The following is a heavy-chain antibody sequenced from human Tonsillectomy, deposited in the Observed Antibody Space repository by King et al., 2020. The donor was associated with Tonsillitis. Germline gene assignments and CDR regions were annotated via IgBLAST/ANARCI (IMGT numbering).Heavy chain of an antibody. Sequence: DVQLVESGGGLVQPGGSLRLSCAASGFSFGSYAMSWVRQASGKGLEWVSGISGSGGTIYYADSVKGRFTISGDTSKNTLYLQMNSLRGEDTGVYYCAKDSGNNYYDMDVWGQGTTVTVSS. V-gene: IGHV3-23*04. CDR1: GFSFGSYA. CDR2: ISGSGGTI. CDR3: AKDSGNNYYDMDV. J-gene: IGHJ6*02.